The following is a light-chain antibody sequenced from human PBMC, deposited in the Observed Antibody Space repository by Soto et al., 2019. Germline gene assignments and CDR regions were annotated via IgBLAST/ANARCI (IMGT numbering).Light chain of an antibody. J-gene: IGKJ1*01. CDR3: PQSYSTPRT. CDR2: AAS. CDR1: QSISSY. Sequence: DIQMTQSPSSLSASVGDRVIIACRASQSISSYLNWYQQKPGKAPKLLIYAASSLQSGVPSRFSGSGSGTDFTLTISTLQPEDFATYYCPQSYSTPRTFGQGTKVEIK. V-gene: IGKV1-39*01.